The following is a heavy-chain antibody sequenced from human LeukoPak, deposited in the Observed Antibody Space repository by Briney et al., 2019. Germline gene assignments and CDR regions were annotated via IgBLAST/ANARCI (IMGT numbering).Heavy chain of an antibody. CDR2: INHSGST. CDR1: GGSFSGYY. Sequence: SETLSLTCAVYGGSFSGYYWSWIRQPPGKGLEWIGEINHSGSTNYNPSLKSRVTISVDTSKNQFSLKLSSVTAADTAVYYCARGRHYDSSGFPTNPHYFDYWGQGTLVTVSS. V-gene: IGHV4-34*01. D-gene: IGHD3-22*01. J-gene: IGHJ4*02. CDR3: ARGRHYDSSGFPTNPHYFDY.